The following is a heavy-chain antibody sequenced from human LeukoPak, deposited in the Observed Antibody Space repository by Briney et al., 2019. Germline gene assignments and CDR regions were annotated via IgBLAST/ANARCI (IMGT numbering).Heavy chain of an antibody. CDR1: GYTFTSYG. Sequence: ASVTVSCKASGYTFTSYGISWVRQAPGQGLEWMGWISAYNGNTNYAQKLQGRVTITTDTSTRTAYMELRSLRSDDTAVYYCAREKPYRRGYYDSSGYYPSAPDYWGQGTLVSVSS. V-gene: IGHV1-18*01. CDR2: ISAYNGNT. CDR3: AREKPYRRGYYDSSGYYPSAPDY. J-gene: IGHJ4*02. D-gene: IGHD3-22*01.